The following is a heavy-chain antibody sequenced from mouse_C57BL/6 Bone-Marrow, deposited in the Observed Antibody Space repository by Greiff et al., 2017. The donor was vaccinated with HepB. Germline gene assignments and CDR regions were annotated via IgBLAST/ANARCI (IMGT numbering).Heavy chain of an antibody. CDR3: ARAITTVVAEYFDV. Sequence: QVQLQQPGAELVRPGSSVKLSCKASGYTFTSYWMHWVKQRPIQGLEWIGNIDPSDSETHYNQKFKDKATLTVVKSSSTAYMQLSSLTSEDSAVYYCARAITTVVAEYFDVWGTGTTVTVSS. CDR1: GYTFTSYW. CDR2: IDPSDSET. J-gene: IGHJ1*03. D-gene: IGHD1-1*01. V-gene: IGHV1-52*01.